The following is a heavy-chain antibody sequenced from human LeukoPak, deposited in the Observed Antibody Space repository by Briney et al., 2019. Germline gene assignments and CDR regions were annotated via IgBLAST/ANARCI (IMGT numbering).Heavy chain of an antibody. Sequence: GGSLRLSCAASGFAFSSYSMNWVRQAPGKGLEWVPSISSESNHILYAEPVKGRFTISRDNAKNTLYLQMNSLRAEDTAVYYCARIRNYYDSSGYSAGEAFDIWGQGTMVTVSS. D-gene: IGHD3-22*01. CDR2: ISSESNHI. J-gene: IGHJ3*02. CDR3: ARIRNYYDSSGYSAGEAFDI. V-gene: IGHV3-21*01. CDR1: GFAFSSYS.